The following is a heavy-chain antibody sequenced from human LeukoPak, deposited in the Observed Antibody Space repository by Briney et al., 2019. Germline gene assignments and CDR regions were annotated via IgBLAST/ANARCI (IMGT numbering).Heavy chain of an antibody. J-gene: IGHJ4*02. V-gene: IGHV4-4*07. D-gene: IGHD3-10*01. CDR3: ARHVGNSGSGSYLTYFDY. CDR2: IYTSGST. CDR1: GGSISSYY. Sequence: PSETLSLTCTVSGGSISSYYWSWIRQPAGKGLEWIGRIYTSGSTNYNPSLKSRVTISVDTSKNQFSLKLSSVTAADTAVYYCARHVGNSGSGSYLTYFDYWGQGTLVTVSS.